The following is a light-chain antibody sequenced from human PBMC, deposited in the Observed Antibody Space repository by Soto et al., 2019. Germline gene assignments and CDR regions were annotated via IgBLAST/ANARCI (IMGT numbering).Light chain of an antibody. CDR2: GAS. J-gene: IGKJ4*01. CDR1: QNIDTF. CDR3: PKTYSTLELT. Sequence: DIQMTHSPFSLAASVGDRVSVSCRSSQNIDTFLNWYRHKPGKAPELLIFGASRLHSGVPSRFSGGGSGTELTLNISSLQPEDFATYYCPKTYSTLELTFGGGTKVDIX. V-gene: IGKV1-39*01.